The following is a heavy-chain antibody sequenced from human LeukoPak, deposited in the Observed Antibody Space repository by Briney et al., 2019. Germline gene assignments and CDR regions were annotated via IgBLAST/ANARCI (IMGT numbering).Heavy chain of an antibody. D-gene: IGHD3-10*01. CDR1: GYSISTGYF. V-gene: IGHV3-33*08. CDR3: ARAYGSGIRDDAFAF. Sequence: PSETLSLTCTVSGYSISTGYFWGWVRQAPGKGLEWVAVIWYDGSNKYYADSVKGRFTISRDNSKNTLYLQMNSLRAEDTAVYYCARAYGSGIRDDAFAFWGQGTMVTVSS. CDR2: IWYDGSNK. J-gene: IGHJ3*01.